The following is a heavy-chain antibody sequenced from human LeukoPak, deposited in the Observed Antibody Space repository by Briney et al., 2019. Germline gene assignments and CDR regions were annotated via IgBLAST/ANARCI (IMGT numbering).Heavy chain of an antibody. V-gene: IGHV4-34*01. CDR1: GGSFSGYY. CDR3: ARTGYSDSYGRGYYFDY. Sequence: SETLSLTYAVYGGSFSGYYWSWIRQPPGKGLEWIGEINHSGSTNYNPSLKSRVTISIDTSKNQFSLKLSSVTAADTAVYYCARTGYSDSYGRGYYFDYWGQGTLVTVSS. D-gene: IGHD5-18*01. CDR2: INHSGST. J-gene: IGHJ4*02.